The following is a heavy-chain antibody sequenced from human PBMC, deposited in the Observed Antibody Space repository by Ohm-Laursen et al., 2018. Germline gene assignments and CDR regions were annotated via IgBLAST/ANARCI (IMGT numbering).Heavy chain of an antibody. Sequence: SETLSLTCIVSGGSISSYYWSWIRQPAGKGLEWIGRIYTSGSTNYNPSLKSRVTMSVDTSKNQFSLKLSSVTAADTAVYYCARTFRDYYYYGMDVWGQGTTVTVSS. CDR3: ARTFRDYYYYGMDV. CDR1: GGSISSYY. J-gene: IGHJ6*02. V-gene: IGHV4-4*07. CDR2: IYTSGST. D-gene: IGHD3-10*01.